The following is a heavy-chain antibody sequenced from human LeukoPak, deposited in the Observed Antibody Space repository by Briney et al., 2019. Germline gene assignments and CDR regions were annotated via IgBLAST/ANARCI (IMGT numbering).Heavy chain of an antibody. V-gene: IGHV3-23*01. CDR1: GFAFSSYA. CDR2: ISGSGGST. D-gene: IGHD3-10*01. Sequence: GGSLRLSCAASGFAFSSYAMSWVRQAPGKGLEWVSAISGSGGSTYYADSVKGRFTISRDNSKNTLYLQMNSLGAEDTAVYYCAKKISGLFDYWGQGTLVTVSS. CDR3: AKKISGLFDY. J-gene: IGHJ4*02.